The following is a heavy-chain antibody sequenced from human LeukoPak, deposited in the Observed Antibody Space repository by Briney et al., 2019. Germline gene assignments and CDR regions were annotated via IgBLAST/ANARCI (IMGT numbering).Heavy chain of an antibody. CDR3: ARGLVWRFLLDSRRDSFDI. Sequence: SETLSLTCTVSGGSISSSSYYWGWIRQPPGKGLEWIGSIYYSGSTYYNPSLKSRVTISVDTSENQFSLKLSSVTAADTAVYYCARGLVWRFLLDSRRDSFDIWGQGTTITVSS. J-gene: IGHJ3*02. CDR1: GGSISSSSYY. CDR2: IYYSGST. D-gene: IGHD3-16*01. V-gene: IGHV4-39*07.